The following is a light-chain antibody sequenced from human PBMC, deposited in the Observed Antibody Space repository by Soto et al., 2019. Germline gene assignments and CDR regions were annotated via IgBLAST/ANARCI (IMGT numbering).Light chain of an antibody. Sequence: DLQMTQSPSSLSASVGDRVTITCRASEDISNYLAWYQQKPGKVPKLLIYGASTLQSGVPSRFSCSGSGTDFTLTISSLQTEDVATYYCQNYNRAPWTFGQGTKVESK. J-gene: IGKJ1*01. CDR1: EDISNY. CDR3: QNYNRAPWT. CDR2: GAS. V-gene: IGKV1-27*01.